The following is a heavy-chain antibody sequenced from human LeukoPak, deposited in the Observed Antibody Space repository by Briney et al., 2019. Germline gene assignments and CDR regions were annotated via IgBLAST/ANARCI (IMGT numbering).Heavy chain of an antibody. D-gene: IGHD3/OR15-3a*01. CDR2: ISGSGGST. CDR1: GFTFSSYA. CDR3: AKDPDPMIFETWFDP. Sequence: GGSLRPSCAASGFTFSSYAMSWVRQAPGKGLEWVSAISGSGGSTYYADSVKGRFTISRDNSKNTLYLQMNSLRAEDTAVYYCAKDPDPMIFETWFDPWGQGTLVTVSS. J-gene: IGHJ5*02. V-gene: IGHV3-23*01.